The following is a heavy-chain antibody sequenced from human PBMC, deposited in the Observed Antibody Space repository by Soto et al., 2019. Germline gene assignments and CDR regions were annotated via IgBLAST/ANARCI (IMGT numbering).Heavy chain of an antibody. Sequence: QVQLVESGGGVVQPGRSLRLSCAASGFTFSNYAMHWVRQAPGKGLEWVAVTSHDGSNKYYADSVNGRFTISRDNPKNTLYLQMNNLRAEDTAVYYCAKDISTYSGSYTYYFDSWGQGTLVTVSS. CDR1: GFTFSNYA. CDR3: AKDISTYSGSYTYYFDS. D-gene: IGHD1-26*01. J-gene: IGHJ4*02. V-gene: IGHV3-30*18. CDR2: TSHDGSNK.